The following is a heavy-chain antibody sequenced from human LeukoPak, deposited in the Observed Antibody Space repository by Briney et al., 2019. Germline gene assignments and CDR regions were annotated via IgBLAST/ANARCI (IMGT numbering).Heavy chain of an antibody. CDR2: ISAYNGNT. V-gene: IGHV1-18*01. CDR1: GYTSTSYG. Sequence: ASVKVSCKASGYTSTSYGISWVRQAPGQGLEWMGWISAYNGNTNYAQKLQGRVTMTTDTSTSTAYMELRSLRSDDTAVYYCARGSSYYYGSGSPFDYWGQGTLVTVSS. J-gene: IGHJ4*02. D-gene: IGHD3-10*01. CDR3: ARGSSYYYGSGSPFDY.